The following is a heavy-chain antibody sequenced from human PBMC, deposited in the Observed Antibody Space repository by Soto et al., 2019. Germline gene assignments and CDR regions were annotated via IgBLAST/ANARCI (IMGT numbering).Heavy chain of an antibody. CDR2: IYPGDSDT. Sequence: PVESLKLSCKGSGYIFTSYWICCFLQMPIKGLEWMGSIYPGDSDTRYSPSFQGQVTISADKSISTAYLQWSSLKASDIAIYYCARSSDNFGYYRFAFDIWGQGTMVTVSS. V-gene: IGHV5-51*01. CDR3: ARSSDNFGYYRFAFDI. CDR1: GYIFTSYW. J-gene: IGHJ3*02. D-gene: IGHD3-22*01.